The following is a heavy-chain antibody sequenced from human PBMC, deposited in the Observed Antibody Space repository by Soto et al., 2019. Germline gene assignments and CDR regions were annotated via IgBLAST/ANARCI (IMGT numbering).Heavy chain of an antibody. CDR2: ISPSGGST. Sequence: ASVKVSCKASGYTFTSYYMHWVRQAPGQGLEWMGIISPSGGSTSYAQKFQGRVTMTRDTSTSTVYMELSSLRSEDTAVYYCATLYCSSTRTIDAFDIWGQGTMVTVSS. D-gene: IGHD2-2*01. CDR1: GYTFTSYY. V-gene: IGHV1-46*01. J-gene: IGHJ3*02. CDR3: ATLYCSSTRTIDAFDI.